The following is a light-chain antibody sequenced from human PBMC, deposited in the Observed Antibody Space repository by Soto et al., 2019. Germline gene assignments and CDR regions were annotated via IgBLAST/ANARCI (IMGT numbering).Light chain of an antibody. V-gene: IGKV1-9*01. CDR2: AAS. Sequence: IQLTQSPSSLSASVGDRVTITCRASQGISSYLAWYQQKPGKAPKLLIYAASALQSGVPSTFSGSGSGTDFTLTISSLQPEDFATYYCQQFNTYPRTFGPGTKVEI. CDR3: QQFNTYPRT. J-gene: IGKJ3*01. CDR1: QGISSY.